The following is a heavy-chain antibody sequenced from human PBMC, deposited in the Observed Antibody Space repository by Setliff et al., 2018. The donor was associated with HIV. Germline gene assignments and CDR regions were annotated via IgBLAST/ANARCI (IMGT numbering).Heavy chain of an antibody. V-gene: IGHV3-21*01. CDR2: ISSSGTHI. CDR1: GFTFDDYA. Sequence: GGSLRLSCAAPGFTFDDYAMHWVRQAPGKGLEWVSSISSSGTHINYADSVKGRFTISRDNSKNTLYLQMNSLSAEDTAVYYCAKDPGSSWHARRLRPPLAWGQGTLVTVSS. CDR3: AKDPGSSWHARRLRPPLA. D-gene: IGHD6-13*01. J-gene: IGHJ5*02.